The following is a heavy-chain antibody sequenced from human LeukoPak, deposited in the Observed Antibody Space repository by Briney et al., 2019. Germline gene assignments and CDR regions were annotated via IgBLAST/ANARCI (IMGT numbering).Heavy chain of an antibody. J-gene: IGHJ5*02. D-gene: IGHD5-18*01. Sequence: ASVKVSCKASGYTFTSYDINWVRQATGQGLEWMGWMNPNSGNTGYAQKFQGRVTMTRNTSISTAYMELNSLRSEDTAVYYRARGRIQLWSRDRFDPWGQGTLVTVSS. CDR3: ARGRIQLWSRDRFDP. CDR1: GYTFTSYD. V-gene: IGHV1-8*01. CDR2: MNPNSGNT.